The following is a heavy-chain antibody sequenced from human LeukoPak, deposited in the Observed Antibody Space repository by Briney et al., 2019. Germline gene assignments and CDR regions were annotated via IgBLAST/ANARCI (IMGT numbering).Heavy chain of an antibody. CDR3: ARAGYSYGIISYFDS. J-gene: IGHJ4*02. CDR2: ISYSGGT. V-gene: IGHV4-59*08. D-gene: IGHD5-18*01. CDR1: GGSISNYY. Sequence: SETLSLTCTVSGGSISNYYWNWIRQPPGKGLEWVGHISYSGGTKYNPSLQSRVTISRDTSKNQFSLKLSSVTAADTAIYYCARAGYSYGIISYFDSWGQGTLVTVSS.